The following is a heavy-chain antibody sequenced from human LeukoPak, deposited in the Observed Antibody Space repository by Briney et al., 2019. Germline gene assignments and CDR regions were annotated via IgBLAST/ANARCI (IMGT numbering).Heavy chain of an antibody. V-gene: IGHV3-23*01. CDR1: GFTFSSYA. J-gene: IGHJ4*02. CDR3: AKRDMVRGVIYYFDY. CDR2: ISGSDGST. D-gene: IGHD3-10*01. Sequence: GGSLRLSCAASGFTFSSYAMSWVRQAPGKGLEWVSAISGSDGSTYYADSVKGRFTISRDNSKNTLYLQMNSLRAEDTALYYCAKRDMVRGVIYYFDYWGQGTLVTVSS.